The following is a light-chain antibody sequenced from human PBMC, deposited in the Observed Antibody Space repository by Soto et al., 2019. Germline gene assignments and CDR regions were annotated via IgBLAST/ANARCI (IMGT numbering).Light chain of an antibody. Sequence: IQLTQSPSSLSASVGDRVTITCRASQDISGYVAWYQQRPGRAPQLLIYAASALQTGVPSRFSGSGSGTVFTLTITSLQPEDFGTYYYQHPKWAFGQGTTVEI. V-gene: IGKV1-9*01. CDR2: AAS. CDR1: QDISGY. CDR3: QHPKWA. J-gene: IGKJ1*01.